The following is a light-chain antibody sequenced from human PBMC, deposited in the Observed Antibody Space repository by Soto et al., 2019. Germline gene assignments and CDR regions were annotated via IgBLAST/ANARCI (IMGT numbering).Light chain of an antibody. CDR2: GNN. J-gene: IGLJ1*01. CDR1: TSKIGANYD. CDR3: QSYDSTLSARYD. Sequence: QRLLTLPHPVSRARGRRFTISCSRSTSKIGANYDVHWYQHRPGTAPKLVIFGNNDRRSGVPDRFSGSKSGTSASLAITVLQAEDEGDYYCQSYDSTLSARYDFGTGTKVTVL. V-gene: IGLV1-40*01.